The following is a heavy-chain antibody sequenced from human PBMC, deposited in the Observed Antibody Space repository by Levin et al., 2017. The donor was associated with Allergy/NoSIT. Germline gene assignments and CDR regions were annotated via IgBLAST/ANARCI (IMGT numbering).Heavy chain of an antibody. Sequence: LKISCAASGFTFSDYYMSWIRQAPGKGLEWVSYISSSSSYTNYADSVKGRFTISRDNAKNSLYLQMNSLRAEDTAVYYCARSIAVAGYYYYGMDVWGQGTTVTVSS. D-gene: IGHD6-19*01. CDR2: ISSSSSYT. CDR3: ARSIAVAGYYYYGMDV. CDR1: GFTFSDYY. V-gene: IGHV3-11*03. J-gene: IGHJ6*02.